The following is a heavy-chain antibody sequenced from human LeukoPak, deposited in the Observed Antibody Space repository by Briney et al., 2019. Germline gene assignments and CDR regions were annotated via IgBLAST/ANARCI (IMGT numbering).Heavy chain of an antibody. J-gene: IGHJ4*02. D-gene: IGHD3-22*01. CDR3: ARDYYDSSGYYDY. Sequence: PSETLSLTCTVSGGSVSSGGYYWSWIRQPPGKGLEWIGYVYYSGNTNYNPSLKSRVTISVDTSKNQFFLKLSSVTAADTAVYYCARDYYDSSGYYDYWGQGALVTVSS. CDR2: VYYSGNT. V-gene: IGHV4-61*08. CDR1: GGSVSSGGYY.